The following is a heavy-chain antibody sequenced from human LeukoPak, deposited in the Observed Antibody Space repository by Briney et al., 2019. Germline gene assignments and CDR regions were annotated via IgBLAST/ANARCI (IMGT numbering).Heavy chain of an antibody. CDR2: IYYSGST. D-gene: IGHD2-21*01. V-gene: IGHV4-30-4*01. CDR3: ARGIPFPNYFDY. J-gene: IGHJ4*02. CDR1: GGSISSGDYY. Sequence: SQTLSLTCTVSGGSISSGDYYWSWIRQPPGKGLEWIGYIYYSGSTYYNPSLKSRVTMSVDTSKNQFSLKLSSVTAADTAVYYCARGIPFPNYFDYWGQGTLVTVSS.